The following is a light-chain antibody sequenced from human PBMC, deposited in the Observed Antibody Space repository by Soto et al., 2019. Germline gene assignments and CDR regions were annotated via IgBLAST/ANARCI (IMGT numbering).Light chain of an antibody. CDR1: SSDVGGYNY. J-gene: IGLJ2*01. Sequence: QSALTQPASVSGSPGQSITISCTGTSSDVGGYNYVSWYQQHPGKAPKLMIYDVSNRPSGVSNRFSGSKSGNTASLTISWLQAEDEADYYCSSYTSISNVVFGGGTKLTV. CDR2: DVS. V-gene: IGLV2-14*01. CDR3: SSYTSISNVV.